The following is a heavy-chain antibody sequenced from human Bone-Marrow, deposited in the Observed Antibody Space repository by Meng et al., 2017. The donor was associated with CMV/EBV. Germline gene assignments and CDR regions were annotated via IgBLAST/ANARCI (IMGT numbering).Heavy chain of an antibody. V-gene: IGHV1-69*05. CDR1: GGTFSSYA. CDR2: IIPIFGTA. CDR3: VTCINTNCYTAADYYGLDV. J-gene: IGHJ6*02. Sequence: SVKVSCKASGGTFSSYAITWVRQAPGQGLDWMGGIIPIFGTANYARKFQGRVTITTDESTSTAYMDLSSLRSEDAAVYYCVTCINTNCYTAADYYGLDVWGQGTTVTVSS. D-gene: IGHD2-2*02.